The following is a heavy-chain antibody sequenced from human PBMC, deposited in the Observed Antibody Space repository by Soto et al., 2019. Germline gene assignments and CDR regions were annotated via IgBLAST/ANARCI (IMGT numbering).Heavy chain of an antibody. V-gene: IGHV4-59*08. CDR2: IYYSGST. J-gene: IGHJ4*02. D-gene: IGHD1-1*01. CDR3: ARRYGGNLDS. Sequence: QVQLQESGPGLVKPSETLSLTCTVSGGSISSYYWSWIRQPPGKGLEWIGYIYYSGSTNYNPAPKSRVTISVDTSKNQFSLKLSSATAADTAVYYCARRYGGNLDSWGQGTLVTVSS. CDR1: GGSISSYY.